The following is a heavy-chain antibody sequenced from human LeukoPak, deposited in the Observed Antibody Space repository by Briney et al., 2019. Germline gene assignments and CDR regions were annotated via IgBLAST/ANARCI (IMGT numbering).Heavy chain of an antibody. CDR1: GFTFSSYG. J-gene: IGHJ6*02. Sequence: PGRSLRLSCAASGFTFSSYGMYWVRQAPGKGLEWVAVISYDGSNKYYADSVKGRFTISRDNSKNTLYLQMNSLRAEDTAVYYCAKVLWFGETSYGMDVWGQGTTVTVSS. D-gene: IGHD3-10*01. V-gene: IGHV3-30*18. CDR3: AKVLWFGETSYGMDV. CDR2: ISYDGSNK.